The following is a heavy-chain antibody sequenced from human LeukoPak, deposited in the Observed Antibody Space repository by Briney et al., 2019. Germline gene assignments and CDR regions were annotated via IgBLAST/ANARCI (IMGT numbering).Heavy chain of an antibody. CDR1: GFTFNRYS. D-gene: IGHD2-21*01. CDR2: ISSSGTTI. V-gene: IGHV3-48*01. CDR3: ARVLDRGDYSLSVLRY. Sequence: QAGGSLRLSCAASGFTFNRYSMNWVRQAPGKGLEWISYISSSGTTIYYADSVQGRFIISRDNARNSLYLQMNSLRAEDTAVYYCARVLDRGDYSLSVLRYWGQGTLVTASS. J-gene: IGHJ4*02.